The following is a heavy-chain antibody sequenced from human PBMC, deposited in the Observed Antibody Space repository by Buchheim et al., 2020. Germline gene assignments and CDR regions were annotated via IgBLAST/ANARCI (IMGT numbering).Heavy chain of an antibody. J-gene: IGHJ6*02. V-gene: IGHV3-48*03. CDR1: GFTFSSYE. Sequence: EVQLVESGGGLVQPGGSLRLSCAASGFTFSSYEMNWVRQAPGKGLEWVSYISSSGSTIYSADSVKGRFTISRDNAKNSLYLQMNSLRAEDTAVYYCAREGSGWYLYYYYGMDVWGQGTT. CDR2: ISSSGSTI. CDR3: AREGSGWYLYYYYGMDV. D-gene: IGHD6-19*01.